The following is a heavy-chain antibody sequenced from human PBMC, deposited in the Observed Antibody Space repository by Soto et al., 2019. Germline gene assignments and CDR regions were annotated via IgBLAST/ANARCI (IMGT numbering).Heavy chain of an antibody. CDR1: GFTFSSYG. CDR3: AKDPSSWQGSDY. CDR2: ISYDGSNK. V-gene: IGHV3-30*18. Sequence: QVQLVESGGGVVQPGRSLRLSCAASGFTFSSYGMHWVRQAPGKGLEWVAVISYDGSNKYYADSVKGRFTISRDNSKNTLYLQMTSLRADDTAVYYCAKDPSSWQGSDYWGQGTLVTVSS. J-gene: IGHJ4*02. D-gene: IGHD6-13*01.